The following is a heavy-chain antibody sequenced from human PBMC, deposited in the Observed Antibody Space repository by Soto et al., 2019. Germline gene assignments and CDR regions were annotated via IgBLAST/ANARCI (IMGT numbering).Heavy chain of an antibody. CDR1: GFTFSSYA. Sequence: VQLLESGGGLVQPGGSLRLSCAASGFTFSSYAMSWVRQAPGKGREWVSAISGSGGSTYYGDSVKGRFTLSRDNPKNMSNLQMNSLRAEDTAVYYCAKEISCSGGSCYNFDYWGQGTLVTVSS. CDR3: AKEISCSGGSCYNFDY. D-gene: IGHD2-15*01. V-gene: IGHV3-23*01. CDR2: ISGSGGST. J-gene: IGHJ4*02.